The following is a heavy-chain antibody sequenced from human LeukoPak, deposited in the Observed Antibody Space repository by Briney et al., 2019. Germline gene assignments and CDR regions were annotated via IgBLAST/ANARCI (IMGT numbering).Heavy chain of an antibody. Sequence: ASVKVSCKASGFTFSNYYLHWVRQAPGQGLEWMGWINPNSGGTNYAQKFQGRVTMTRDTSISTAYMELSRLRSDDTAVYYCARELKQWLVVDYWGQGTLVTVSS. D-gene: IGHD6-19*01. CDR3: ARELKQWLVVDY. CDR2: INPNSGGT. CDR1: GFTFSNYY. V-gene: IGHV1-2*02. J-gene: IGHJ4*02.